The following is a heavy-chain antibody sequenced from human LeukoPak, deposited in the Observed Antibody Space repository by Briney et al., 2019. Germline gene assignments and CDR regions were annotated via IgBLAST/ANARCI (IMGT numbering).Heavy chain of an antibody. J-gene: IGHJ3*02. CDR2: IYSGGTT. Sequence: PGGSLRLSCAASGFSVSRNYMSWVRQAPGKGLEWVSLIYSGGTTYYTDTVEGRFTISRDNSKNTLYLQMNNLRVEDTAMYYCARHRTTVTTSDAFDIWGQGTMVTVSS. CDR1: GFSVSRNY. D-gene: IGHD4-17*01. V-gene: IGHV3-53*01. CDR3: ARHRTTVTTSDAFDI.